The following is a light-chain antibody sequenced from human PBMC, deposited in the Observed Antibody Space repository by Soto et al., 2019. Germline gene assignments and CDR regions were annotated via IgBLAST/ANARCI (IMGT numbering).Light chain of an antibody. Sequence: DIQMTQSPSSLSASVGDRVTITSRASQDIGTYLNWYQHKPGKPTKHIIYAASSLQNGVPSRFTGSGAGTEFTLTIDSLQPEDFAAYYCQQSYTTHRITFGQGTRLEIK. J-gene: IGKJ5*01. CDR2: AAS. CDR3: QQSYTTHRIT. CDR1: QDIGTY. V-gene: IGKV1-39*01.